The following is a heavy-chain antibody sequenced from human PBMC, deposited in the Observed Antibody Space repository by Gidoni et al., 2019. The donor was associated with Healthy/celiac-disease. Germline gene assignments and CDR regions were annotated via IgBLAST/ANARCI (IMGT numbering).Heavy chain of an antibody. CDR2: IKQDGSEK. CDR3: ARDTVTTKYYYYGMDV. Sequence: EVQLVESGGGLVQPGGSLRLSCAASGFTFSSYWMSWVRQAPGKGLEWVANIKQDGSEKYYVDSVKGRFTISRDNAKNSLYLQMNSLRAEDTAVYYCARDTVTTKYYYYGMDVWGQGTTVTVSS. J-gene: IGHJ6*02. D-gene: IGHD4-4*01. CDR1: GFTFSSYW. V-gene: IGHV3-7*01.